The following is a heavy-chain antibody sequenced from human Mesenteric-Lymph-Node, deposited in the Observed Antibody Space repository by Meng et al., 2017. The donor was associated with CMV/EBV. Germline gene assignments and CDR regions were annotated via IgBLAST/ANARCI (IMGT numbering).Heavy chain of an antibody. CDR2: FYHSGST. CDR3: ARGEEMATLVFDY. Sequence: SETLSLTCTVSDGSVSSGSYYWSWIRQPPGKGLEWIGYFYHSGSTSYNPSLKSRVTISVDTSKNQFSLKLTSVTAADTAVYFCARGEEMATLVFDYWGQGALVTVSS. J-gene: IGHJ4*02. D-gene: IGHD5-24*01. V-gene: IGHV4-61*01. CDR1: DGSVSSGSYY.